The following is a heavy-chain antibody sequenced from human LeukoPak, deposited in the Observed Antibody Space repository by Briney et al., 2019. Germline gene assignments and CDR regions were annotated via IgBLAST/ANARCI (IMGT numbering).Heavy chain of an antibody. CDR3: AGGSITMVRGVSWFDP. V-gene: IGHV4-39*07. CDR1: GRSISTSTYY. J-gene: IGHJ5*02. CDR2: FYYSGDT. Sequence: SETLSLTCTVSGRSISTSTYYWGWIRQPPGKGLEWIGSFYYSGDTYYNPSLKSRVIISVDASNNQFSLKVNSMTAADTAVYYCAGGSITMVRGVSWFDPWGQGTLVTVSS. D-gene: IGHD3-10*01.